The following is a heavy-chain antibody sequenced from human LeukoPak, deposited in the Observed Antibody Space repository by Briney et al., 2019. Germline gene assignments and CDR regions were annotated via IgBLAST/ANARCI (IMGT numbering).Heavy chain of an antibody. V-gene: IGHV3-23*01. CDR1: GFTFSSYA. D-gene: IGHD6-19*01. Sequence: GSLRLSCAASGFTFSSYAMSWVRQAPGKGLEWVSGLGGSGADIFYADSVKGRFTISRDNSKNTLYLQMNSLRAEDTAVYYCAKSGAVAGTIYFDYWGQGTLVTVSS. CDR2: LGGSGADI. J-gene: IGHJ4*02. CDR3: AKSGAVAGTIYFDY.